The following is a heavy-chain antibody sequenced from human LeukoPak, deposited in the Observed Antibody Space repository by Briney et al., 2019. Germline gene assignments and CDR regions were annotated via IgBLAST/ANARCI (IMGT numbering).Heavy chain of an antibody. Sequence: PGGSLRLSCAASRFTFSSYDMHGVRQAPGKGLEWVAVISYDGSNKYYADSVKGRFTISRDNSKNTLYLQMNSLRAEDTAVYYCAKDRDYYDSSGLDYWGQGTLVTVSS. CDR2: ISYDGSNK. CDR3: AKDRDYYDSSGLDY. CDR1: RFTFSSYD. V-gene: IGHV3-30*18. J-gene: IGHJ4*02. D-gene: IGHD3-22*01.